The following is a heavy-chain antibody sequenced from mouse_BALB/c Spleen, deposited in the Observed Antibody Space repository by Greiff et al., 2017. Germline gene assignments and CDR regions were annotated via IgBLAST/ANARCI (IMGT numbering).Heavy chain of an antibody. D-gene: IGHD3-2*01. Sequence: EVKLMESGPGLVKPSQSLSLTCTVTGYSITSDYAWNWIRQFPGNKLEWMGYISYSGSTSYNPSLKSRISITRDTSKNQFFLQLNSVTTEDTATYYCARSQTARATYYYAMDYWGQGTSVTVSS. CDR2: ISYSGST. J-gene: IGHJ4*01. CDR1: GYSITSDYA. CDR3: ARSQTARATYYYAMDY. V-gene: IGHV3-2*02.